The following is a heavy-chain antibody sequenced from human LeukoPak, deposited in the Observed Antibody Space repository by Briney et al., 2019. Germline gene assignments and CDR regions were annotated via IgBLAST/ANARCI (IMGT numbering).Heavy chain of an antibody. CDR1: GFTLSSYW. J-gene: IGHJ4*02. CDR2: INSDGSST. Sequence: SLRLSCADSGFTLSSYWMHWVRPAPGKGLVWVSRINSDGSSTSYADSVKGRFTISRDNAKNTLYLQMNSLRAEDTAVYYCARLPLPGDRDYWGQGTLVTVSS. V-gene: IGHV3-74*01. D-gene: IGHD7-27*01. CDR3: ARLPLPGDRDY.